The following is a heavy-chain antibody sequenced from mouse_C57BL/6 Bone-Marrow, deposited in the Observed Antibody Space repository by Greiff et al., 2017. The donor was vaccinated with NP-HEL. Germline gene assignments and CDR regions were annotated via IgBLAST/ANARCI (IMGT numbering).Heavy chain of an antibody. Sequence: EVQLQQSGPELVKPGASVKISCKASGYTFTDYYMNWVKQSHGKSLEWIGDINPNNGGTSYNQKFKGKATLTVDKSSSTAYMELRSLTSEDSAVYYCASPFHGFAYWGQGTLVTVSA. CDR1: GYTFTDYY. CDR2: INPNNGGT. J-gene: IGHJ3*01. CDR3: ASPFHGFAY. V-gene: IGHV1-26*01.